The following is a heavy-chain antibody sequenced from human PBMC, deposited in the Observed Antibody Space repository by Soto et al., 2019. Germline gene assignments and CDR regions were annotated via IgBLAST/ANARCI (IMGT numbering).Heavy chain of an antibody. D-gene: IGHD6-19*01. CDR3: AKDISPYNSGGTDY. V-gene: IGHV3-9*01. CDR2: ISWNSGSI. CDR1: GFTFDDYA. J-gene: IGHJ4*02. Sequence: VQLVESGGGLVQPGRSLRLSCAASGFTFDDYAMHWVRQAPGKGLAWVSGISWNSGSIGYADSVKGRFTISRDNAKNSLYLQMNSLRAEDTALYYCAKDISPYNSGGTDYWGQGTRVTVSS.